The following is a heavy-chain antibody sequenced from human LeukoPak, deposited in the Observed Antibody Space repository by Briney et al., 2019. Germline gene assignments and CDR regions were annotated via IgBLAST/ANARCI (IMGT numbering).Heavy chain of an antibody. CDR1: GGSISSSSYY. CDR3: ARTPPYDSSGPIRD. Sequence: SETLSLTCTVSGGSISSSSYYWGWIRQPPGKGLEWIGSIYYSGSTYYNPSLKSRVTISVDTSKNQFSLKLSSVTAADTAVYYCARTPPYDSSGPIRDWGQGTLVTVSS. D-gene: IGHD3-22*01. J-gene: IGHJ4*02. CDR2: IYYSGST. V-gene: IGHV4-39*01.